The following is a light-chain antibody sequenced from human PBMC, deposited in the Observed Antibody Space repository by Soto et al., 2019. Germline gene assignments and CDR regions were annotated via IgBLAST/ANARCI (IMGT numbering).Light chain of an antibody. V-gene: IGKV3-15*01. CDR2: GAS. Sequence: EILMTQSPATLSVSPGERATLSCRASQSLSRNLARYQQKPSQAPRLLIYGASTRASGIPARFSGSGSGTEFTLAISSLQSEDFALYFCQHYNDWPPAFTFGPGTKVDL. CDR3: QHYNDWPPAFT. CDR1: QSLSRN. J-gene: IGKJ3*01.